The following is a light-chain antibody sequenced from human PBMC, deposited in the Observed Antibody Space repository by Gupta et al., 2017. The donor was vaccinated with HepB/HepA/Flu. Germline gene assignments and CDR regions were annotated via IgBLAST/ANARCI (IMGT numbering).Light chain of an antibody. CDR2: AAS. Sequence: AIRMTQSTSSFSASTGDRVTITCRASQGISSYLAWYQQKPGKAPKLLFYAASTLQSGFPSRFSGSGSGTDFTLTISCLKSEDFATYYCQQYYSYPRAFGQGTKVEIK. CDR1: QGISSY. V-gene: IGKV1-8*01. CDR3: QQYYSYPRA. J-gene: IGKJ1*01.